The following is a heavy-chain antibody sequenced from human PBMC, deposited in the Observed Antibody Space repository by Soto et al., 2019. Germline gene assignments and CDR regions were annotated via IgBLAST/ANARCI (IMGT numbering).Heavy chain of an antibody. CDR1: GFTFSSYA. Sequence: PGGSLRLSCAASGFTFSSYAMGWVRQAPGKGLEWVSSVSAGGDMTYYSDSVKGRFTISRDNSNNTLFLQMNSLRIEDTALYYCARGDRGGSGSPASYSYSGLDVWGQGAMVTVSS. V-gene: IGHV3-23*01. CDR2: VSAGGDMT. J-gene: IGHJ6*02. CDR3: ARGDRGGSGSPASYSYSGLDV. D-gene: IGHD3-10*01.